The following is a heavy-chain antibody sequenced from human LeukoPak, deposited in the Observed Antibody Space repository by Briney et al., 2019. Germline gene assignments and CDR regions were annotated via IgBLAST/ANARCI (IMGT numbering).Heavy chain of an antibody. CDR1: GGSISSYY. J-gene: IGHJ4*03. Sequence: SETLSLTCTVSGGSISSYYWSWIRQPPGKGLEWIGYIYYSGSTNYNPSLKSRATISVDTSKNQFSLKLSSVTAADTAVYYCARVSDYDSSGYYYSFDFIVDYWGQGTTVTVSS. V-gene: IGHV4-59*01. CDR3: ARVSDYDSSGYYYSFDFIVDY. CDR2: IYYSGST. D-gene: IGHD3-22*01.